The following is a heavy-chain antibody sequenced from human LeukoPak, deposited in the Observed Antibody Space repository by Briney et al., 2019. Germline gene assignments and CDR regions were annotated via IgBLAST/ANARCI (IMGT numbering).Heavy chain of an antibody. CDR3: AKSLYDSSGFAAFDI. J-gene: IGHJ3*02. CDR2: ISGSGGST. Sequence: GGSLRLSFAASGFTFSSYAMSWVRQAPGKGLEWVSGISGSGGSTNYADSVKGRFTISRDNSKNTLYLQMNSLRAEDTAVYYCAKSLYDSSGFAAFDIWGQGTMVTVSS. D-gene: IGHD3-22*01. CDR1: GFTFSSYA. V-gene: IGHV3-23*01.